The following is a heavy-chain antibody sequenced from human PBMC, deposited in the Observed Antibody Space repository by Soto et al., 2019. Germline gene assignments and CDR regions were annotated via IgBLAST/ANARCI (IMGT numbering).Heavy chain of an antibody. CDR1: GGTFSSYA. Sequence: SVKVSCKASGGTFSSYAISWVRQAPGQGLEWMGGIIPIFGTANYAQKFQGRVTITADESTSTAYMELSSLRSEDTAVYYCARPRLPSGGMDVWNQETTVAVAS. V-gene: IGHV1-69*13. J-gene: IGHJ6*02. D-gene: IGHD6-25*01. CDR2: IIPIFGTA. CDR3: ARPRLPSGGMDV.